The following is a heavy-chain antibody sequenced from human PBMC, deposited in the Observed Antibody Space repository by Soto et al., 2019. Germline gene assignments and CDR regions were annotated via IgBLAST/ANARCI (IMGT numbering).Heavy chain of an antibody. CDR3: ARSYYDSSGFDY. D-gene: IGHD3-22*01. CDR1: GGSISSYY. V-gene: IGHV4-59*01. J-gene: IGHJ4*02. CDR2: IYYSGST. Sequence: PSETLSLTCTVSGGSISSYYWSWIRQPPGKGLEWIGYIYYSGSTNYNPSLKSRVTITVDTSKNQFSLKLSSVTAADTAVYYCARSYYDSSGFDYWGQGTLVTVPS.